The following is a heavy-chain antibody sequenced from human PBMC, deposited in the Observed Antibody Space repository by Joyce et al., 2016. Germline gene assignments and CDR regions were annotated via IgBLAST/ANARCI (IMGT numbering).Heavy chain of an antibody. CDR2: VYWRGST. V-gene: IGHV4-39*07. D-gene: IGHD3-10*01. CDR3: ARTYFYGWGSLLYFFDS. CDR1: GGSMRNKDYC. J-gene: IGHJ4*02. Sequence: QVHLHESGPELVQPSETLSLTCDVSGGSMRNKDYCWSWIRQPPGKGLEWIGTVYWRGSTHYNPSLKSRVIISESASNNQFSLKVWSVTAADTATYYCARTYFYGWGSLLYFFDSWGQGLLVTVSS.